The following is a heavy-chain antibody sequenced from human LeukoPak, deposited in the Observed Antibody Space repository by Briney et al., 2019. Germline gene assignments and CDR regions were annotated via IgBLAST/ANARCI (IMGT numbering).Heavy chain of an antibody. CDR1: GFTFSNYA. CDR3: ARDGGLSAGRGFHY. Sequence: GGSLRLSCAASGFTFSNYAIHWVRQAPGKGLEWVAVISYDGSNKYYTDSVKGRFAISRDNSKNTLFLQMNNLRAGDTAVYYCARDGGLSAGRGFHYWGQGTLVTVSS. V-gene: IGHV3-30*09. CDR2: ISYDGSNK. D-gene: IGHD2/OR15-2a*01. J-gene: IGHJ4*02.